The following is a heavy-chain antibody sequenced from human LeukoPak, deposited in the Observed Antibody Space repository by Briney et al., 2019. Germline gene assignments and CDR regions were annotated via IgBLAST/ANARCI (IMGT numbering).Heavy chain of an antibody. CDR1: GFTFSSYA. CDR2: IGGSDGRT. Sequence: GGSLRLSCAASGFTFSSYAMSWVRQAPGKGLEWVSSIGGSDGRTYYAESVKGRFTISRDNSKNTLYLQMNSLRVEVTAVYFCADPPNADYWGQGTLVTVSS. V-gene: IGHV3-23*01. D-gene: IGHD4/OR15-4a*01. J-gene: IGHJ4*02. CDR3: ADPPNADY.